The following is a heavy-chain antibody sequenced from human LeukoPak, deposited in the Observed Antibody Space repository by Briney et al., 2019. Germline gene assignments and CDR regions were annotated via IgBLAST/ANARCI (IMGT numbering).Heavy chain of an antibody. V-gene: IGHV3-53*01. Sequence: GGSLRLSCAASGFTVSSNYMSWFRQAPGKGLEWLSVLDSGGSAIYADSVRGRFTISRDNSKNTLHLQMDSLTIEDSALYYCARDHVVASGAVAYWGQGTLVTVSS. CDR3: ARDHVVASGAVAY. D-gene: IGHD2-15*01. J-gene: IGHJ4*02. CDR1: GFTVSSNY. CDR2: LDSGGSA.